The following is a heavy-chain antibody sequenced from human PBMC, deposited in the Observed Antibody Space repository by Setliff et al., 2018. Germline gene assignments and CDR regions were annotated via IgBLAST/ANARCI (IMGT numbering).Heavy chain of an antibody. CDR2: ISAYDGNT. CDR1: GYTFTNYG. J-gene: IGHJ4*02. Sequence: ASVKVSCKASGYTFTNYGITWVRQAPGQGLEWMAWISAYDGNTKYTLKLQGRVTLTTDTPTTTAYMELRSLRSDDTAVYYCARGRDPAYYYDSGGYYWDYWGQGTLVTVSS. CDR3: ARGRDPAYYYDSGGYYWDY. D-gene: IGHD3-22*01. V-gene: IGHV1-18*01.